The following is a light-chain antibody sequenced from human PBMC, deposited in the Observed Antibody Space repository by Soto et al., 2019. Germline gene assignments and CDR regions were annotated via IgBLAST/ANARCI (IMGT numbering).Light chain of an antibody. CDR2: QAS. J-gene: IGKJ1*01. CDR1: QSISSW. V-gene: IGKV1-5*03. CDR3: QKYYTYRK. Sequence: DIQMTQSPSTLSASVGDRVTITCRASQSISSWLAWYQQTPGMAPNLLIYQASSLEGGVPSRFSGSGSGTELSLTITCLHPEDFATYYCQKYYTYRKFGQGTKVEIK.